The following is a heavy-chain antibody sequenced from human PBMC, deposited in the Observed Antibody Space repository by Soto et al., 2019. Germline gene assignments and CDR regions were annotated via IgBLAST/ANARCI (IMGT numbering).Heavy chain of an antibody. CDR2: IYHSGNT. CDR1: GGSISSGGYS. D-gene: IGHD2-21*01. CDR3: ASIPSP. Sequence: SETLSLTCAFSGGSISSGGYSWSWIRQPPGKGLEWIGYIYHSGNTYYNPSLKSRVTISVDRSKNQFSLKLSSVTAADTAVYYCASIPSPWGQGTLVTVSS. V-gene: IGHV4-30-2*01. J-gene: IGHJ5*02.